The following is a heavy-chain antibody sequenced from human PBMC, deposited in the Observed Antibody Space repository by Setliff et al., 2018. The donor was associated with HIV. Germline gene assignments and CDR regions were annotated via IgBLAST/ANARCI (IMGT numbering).Heavy chain of an antibody. J-gene: IGHJ5*02. CDR1: GDTFSNNA. V-gene: IGHV1-69*05. CDR2: IIPIFGTA. D-gene: IGHD3-3*01. CDR3: ARGHLDYNFWDEVLGNWFDP. Sequence: ASVKVSCKASGDTFSNNAINWVRQAPGQGLEWMGGIIPIFGTANYAQKFQGRVTITTDESTSTAYMELSSLRSEDTAVYYCARGHLDYNFWDEVLGNWFDPWGQGTLVTVSS.